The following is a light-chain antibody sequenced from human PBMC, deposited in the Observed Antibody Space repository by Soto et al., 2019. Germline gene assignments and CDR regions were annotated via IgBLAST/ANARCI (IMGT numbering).Light chain of an antibody. CDR2: TAS. CDR1: QGIGSW. Sequence: DIQMTQSPSSVSASVGDRVTITCRASQGIGSWLAWYQQKPGKATNLLIHTASSLQSGVQSRFSGSRSGTDFTLTISSLQPEDFATYYCQQANSFPLTFGGGTKVEIK. V-gene: IGKV1-12*01. J-gene: IGKJ4*01. CDR3: QQANSFPLT.